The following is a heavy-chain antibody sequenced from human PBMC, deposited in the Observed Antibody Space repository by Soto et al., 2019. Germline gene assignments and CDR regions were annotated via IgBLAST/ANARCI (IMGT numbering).Heavy chain of an antibody. D-gene: IGHD2-2*01. Sequence: GGSLRLSCAASGFTFDDYAMHWVRQAPGKGLEWVSGISWNSGSIGYADSVKGRFTISRDNAKNSLYLQMNSLRAEDTALYYCAKDLGYCSSTSCYNWFDPWGQGTLVTVSS. J-gene: IGHJ5*02. CDR3: AKDLGYCSSTSCYNWFDP. V-gene: IGHV3-9*01. CDR2: ISWNSGSI. CDR1: GFTFDDYA.